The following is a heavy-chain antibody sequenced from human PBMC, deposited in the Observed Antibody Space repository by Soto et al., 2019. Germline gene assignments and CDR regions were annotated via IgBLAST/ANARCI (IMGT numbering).Heavy chain of an antibody. CDR2: INHSGST. V-gene: IGHV4-34*01. Sequence: SETLSLTCAVYGGSFSGYFWNWVRQPPGKGLEWIGEINHSGSTKYNPSLKSRVTLSVDTSKNQFSLRVFPVTAADTAVYYCARDLSGYYYGMDVWGQGTTVTASS. J-gene: IGHJ6*02. CDR3: ARDLSGYYYGMDV. CDR1: GGSFSGYF.